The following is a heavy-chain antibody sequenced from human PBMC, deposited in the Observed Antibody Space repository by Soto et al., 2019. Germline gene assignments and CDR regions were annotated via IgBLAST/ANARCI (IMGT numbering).Heavy chain of an antibody. CDR3: ARPAITGTAGYYYGMDV. CDR2: LIPYNGDR. J-gene: IGHJ6*02. V-gene: IGHV1-18*01. D-gene: IGHD1-20*01. Sequence: ASVKVSCKASGYTFTSYGISWVRQAPGQGLEWMGLLIPYNGDRIYAQKFQGRVILTTDESTSTAYMELSSLRSEDTAVYYCARPAITGTAGYYYGMDVWGQGTTVTVSS. CDR1: GYTFTSYG.